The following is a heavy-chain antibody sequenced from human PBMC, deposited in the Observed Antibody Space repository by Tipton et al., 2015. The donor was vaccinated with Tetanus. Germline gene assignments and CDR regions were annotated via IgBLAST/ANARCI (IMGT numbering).Heavy chain of an antibody. D-gene: IGHD1-14*01. CDR1: GGSFSGYF. CDR2: INHSGST. Sequence: LRLSCAVYGGSFSGYFWSWIRQPPGKGLEWIGEINHSGSTNYNPSLNSRVTMSVDTSKNQFSLRLRSVTAADTAMYYCARLSSTSNHAHGFDIWGQGTMVTVSS. CDR3: ARLSSTSNHAHGFDI. V-gene: IGHV4-34*01. J-gene: IGHJ3*02.